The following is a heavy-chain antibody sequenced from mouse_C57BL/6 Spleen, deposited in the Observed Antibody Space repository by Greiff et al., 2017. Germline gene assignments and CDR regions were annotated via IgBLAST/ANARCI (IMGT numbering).Heavy chain of an antibody. J-gene: IGHJ2*01. V-gene: IGHV1-55*01. Sequence: VQLQQPGAELVKPGASVKMSCKASGYTFTSYWITWVKQRPGQGLEWIGDIYPGSGSTNYNEKFKSKATLTVDTSSSTAYMQLSSLTSENSAVYYCAREGAYYGSSAFDYWGQGTTLTVSS. CDR1: GYTFTSYW. CDR3: AREGAYYGSSAFDY. CDR2: IYPGSGST. D-gene: IGHD1-1*01.